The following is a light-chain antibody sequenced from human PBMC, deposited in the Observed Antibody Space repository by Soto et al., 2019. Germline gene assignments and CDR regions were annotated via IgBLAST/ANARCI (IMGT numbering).Light chain of an antibody. CDR3: QSYDSSLSGVV. V-gene: IGLV1-40*01. J-gene: IGLJ2*01. CDR1: SSNIGAGYD. Sequence: QSVLTQPPSVSGAPGQRVTISCTGSSSNIGAGYDVHWYQQLPGTAPKLLIYGNSNRPSGVPDRFSGSKSGTSASLAITGLQAEDDPDYYYQSYDSSLSGVVFGGGTKVTVL. CDR2: GNS.